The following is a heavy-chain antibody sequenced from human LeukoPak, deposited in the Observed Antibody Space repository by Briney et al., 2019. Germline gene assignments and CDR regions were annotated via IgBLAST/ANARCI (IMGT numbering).Heavy chain of an antibody. Sequence: SETLSLTCTVSGGSISSGDYYWSWIRQPPGKGLEWIGYIYYSGSTYYNPSLKSRVTISVDTSKNQFSLKLSSVTAADTAVYYCAREGYGDYLVYWGQGTLVAVSS. CDR2: IYYSGST. CDR1: GGSISSGDYY. CDR3: AREGYGDYLVY. D-gene: IGHD4-17*01. V-gene: IGHV4-30-4*01. J-gene: IGHJ4*02.